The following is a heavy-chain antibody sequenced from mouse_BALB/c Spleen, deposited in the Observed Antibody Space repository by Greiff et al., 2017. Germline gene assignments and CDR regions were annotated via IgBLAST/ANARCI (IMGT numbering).Heavy chain of an antibody. Sequence: EVKVVESGGGLVKPGGSLKLSCAASGFAFSSYDMSWVRQTPEKRLEWVAYISSGGGSTYYPDTVKGRFTISRDNAKNTLYLQMSSLKSEDTAMYYCARRDYYGSPFAYWGQGTLVTVSA. CDR1: GFAFSSYD. J-gene: IGHJ3*01. D-gene: IGHD1-1*01. CDR2: ISSGGGST. CDR3: ARRDYYGSPFAY. V-gene: IGHV5-12-1*01.